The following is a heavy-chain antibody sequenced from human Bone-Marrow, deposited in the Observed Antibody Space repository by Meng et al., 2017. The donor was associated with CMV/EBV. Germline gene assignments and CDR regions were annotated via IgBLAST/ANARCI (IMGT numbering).Heavy chain of an antibody. CDR3: SLYQILSSSFAS. V-gene: IGHV4-39*07. CDR2: IHYSGSP. D-gene: IGHD6-6*01. Sequence: GSLRLSCTVSGGSISSSSYYWGWIRQPPGKGLEWIGSIHYSGSPYYNPSLKSRVTISVDTSKNQFSLKLSSVTAADTSASYFSLYQILSSSFASCVQGTLVTVSS. CDR1: GGSISSSSYY. J-gene: IGHJ4*02.